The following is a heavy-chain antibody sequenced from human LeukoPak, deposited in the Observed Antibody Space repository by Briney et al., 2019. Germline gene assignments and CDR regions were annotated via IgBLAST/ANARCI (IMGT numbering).Heavy chain of an antibody. CDR2: ISSSSSYI. CDR3: ARAGTRGYCSSPSCYERY. V-gene: IGHV3-21*01. Sequence: GGSLRLSCAASGFTFSSYSMNWVRQAPGKGLEWVSSISSSSSYIYYADSVKGRFTISRDNAKNSLYLQMNSLRAEDTAVYYCARAGTRGYCSSPSCYERYWGQGTLVTVSS. J-gene: IGHJ4*02. CDR1: GFTFSSYS. D-gene: IGHD2-2*01.